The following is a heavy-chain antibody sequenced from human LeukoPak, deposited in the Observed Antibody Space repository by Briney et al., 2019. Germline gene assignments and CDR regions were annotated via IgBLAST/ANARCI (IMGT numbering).Heavy chain of an antibody. CDR1: GYTFTSYG. J-gene: IGHJ4*02. CDR3: ARGRGFVVVPAEYFDY. CDR2: ISAYNGNT. D-gene: IGHD2-2*01. Sequence: ASVKVSCKASGYTFTSYGISWVRQAPGQGLEWMGWISAYNGNTNYAQKLQGRVTMTTDTSTSTAYMELRSPRSDDTAVYYCARGRGFVVVPAEYFDYWGQGTLVTVSS. V-gene: IGHV1-18*01.